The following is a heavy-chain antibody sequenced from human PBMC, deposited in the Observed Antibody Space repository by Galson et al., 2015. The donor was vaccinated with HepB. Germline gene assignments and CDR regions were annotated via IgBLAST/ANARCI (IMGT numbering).Heavy chain of an antibody. CDR3: ARDGWSGSYPAY. V-gene: IGHV3-30-3*01. CDR1: GFTFSSYA. J-gene: IGHJ4*02. D-gene: IGHD1-26*01. CDR2: IPYDGSNK. Sequence: SLRLSCAASGFTFSSYAMHWVRQAPGKGLEWVAVIPYDGSNKYYADSVKGRFTISRDNSKNTLYLQMNSLRAEDTAVYYCARDGWSGSYPAYWGQGTLVTVSS.